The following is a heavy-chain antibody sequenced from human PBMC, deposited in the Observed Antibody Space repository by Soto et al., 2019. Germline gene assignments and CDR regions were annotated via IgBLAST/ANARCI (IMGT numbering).Heavy chain of an antibody. CDR3: ARDYYYGMDV. J-gene: IGHJ6*02. Sequence: NPSETLSLTGTVSGGSISSYYWSLMLQPPWKGLEWIGYIYYSGSTNYNPSRKSRVTISVDTSKNQFSLKLSSVTAADTAVYYCARDYYYGMDVWGQGTTV. CDR1: GGSISSYY. CDR2: IYYSGST. V-gene: IGHV4-59*01.